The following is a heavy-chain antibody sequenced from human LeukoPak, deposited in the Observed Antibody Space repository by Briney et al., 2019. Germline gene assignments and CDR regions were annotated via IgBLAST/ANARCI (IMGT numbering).Heavy chain of an antibody. CDR1: GYTFTGYY. J-gene: IGHJ4*02. CDR2: INPNSGGA. V-gene: IGHV1-2*02. D-gene: IGHD6-19*01. CDR3: AREGSSGSSFDY. Sequence: ASVKVSCKASGYTFTGYYMHWVRQAPGQGLEWMGWINPNSGGAKYAQKFQGRVTMTRDTSITTAYMELSRLRSDDTAVYYCAREGSSGSSFDYWGQGTLVTASS.